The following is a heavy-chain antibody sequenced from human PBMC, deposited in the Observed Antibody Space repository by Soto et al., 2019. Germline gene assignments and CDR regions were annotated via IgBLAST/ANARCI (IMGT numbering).Heavy chain of an antibody. D-gene: IGHD3-9*01. CDR1: GYTLTSYG. Sequence: ASVKVSCKASGYTLTSYGISWVRQAPGQGLEWMGWISPNSGGTNYAQKFQGRVTMTRDTSISTAYMELSRLRSDDTAVYYCAREKVTIFWRNGIDYWGQGTLVTVSS. CDR3: AREKVTIFWRNGIDY. J-gene: IGHJ4*02. CDR2: ISPNSGGT. V-gene: IGHV1-2*02.